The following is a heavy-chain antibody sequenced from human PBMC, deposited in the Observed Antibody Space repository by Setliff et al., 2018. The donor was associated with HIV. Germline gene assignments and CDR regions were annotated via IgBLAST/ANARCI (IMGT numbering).Heavy chain of an antibody. CDR1: GGPFTSSS. D-gene: IGHD3-3*01. CDR2: IIPILGVP. V-gene: IGHV1-69*02. CDR3: VRGVQSPPHYSYYYMDV. Sequence: SVKVSCKASGGPFTSSSIGWVRQAPGQGLEWMGRIIPILGVPRYAQKFQGRVTITADKSTSTAYMELTSLRFDDTAMYYCVRGVQSPPHYSYYYMDVWGEGAMVTVSS. J-gene: IGHJ6*03.